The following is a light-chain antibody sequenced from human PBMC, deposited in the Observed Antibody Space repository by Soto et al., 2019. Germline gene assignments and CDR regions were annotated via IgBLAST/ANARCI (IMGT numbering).Light chain of an antibody. CDR1: SSDVGRHNA. J-gene: IGLJ1*01. V-gene: IGLV2-14*03. CDR2: DVS. Sequence: QSVLTQPASVSGSPGQSITISCSGTSSDVGRHNAVSWYQQHPGKVPQLTIYDVSIRPSGISDRLSASKSGNMASLTISGLQAEDEADYYCSSYRVGGSYVFGTGTKVTVL. CDR3: SSYRVGGSYV.